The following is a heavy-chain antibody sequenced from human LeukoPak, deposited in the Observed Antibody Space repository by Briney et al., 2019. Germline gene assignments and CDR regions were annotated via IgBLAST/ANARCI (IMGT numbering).Heavy chain of an antibody. V-gene: IGHV3-53*01. CDR2: IYSGGST. J-gene: IGHJ4*02. CDR3: AKALLTTYYYDSSGYTDY. CDR1: GFTVSSNY. Sequence: QAGGSLRLSCAASGFTVSSNYMTWVRQAPGKGLEWVSLIYSGGSTYYADSVKGRFTISRDNSKNTLYLQMNSLRAEDAAVYYCAKALLTTYYYDSSGYTDYWGQGTLVTVSS. D-gene: IGHD3-22*01.